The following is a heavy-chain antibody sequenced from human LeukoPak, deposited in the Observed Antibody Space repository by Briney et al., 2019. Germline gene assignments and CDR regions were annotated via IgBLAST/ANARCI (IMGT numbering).Heavy chain of an antibody. CDR2: IIPIFGTA. J-gene: IGHJ4*02. CDR3: ARGISQDYYFDY. V-gene: IGHV1-69*13. Sequence: VASVKVSCKASGGTFSSYAISWVRQAPGQGLEWMGGIIPIFGTANYAQKFQGRVTIIADESTSTAYMELSSLRSEDTAVYYCARGISQDYYFDYWGQGTLVTVSS. D-gene: IGHD6-13*01. CDR1: GGTFSSYA.